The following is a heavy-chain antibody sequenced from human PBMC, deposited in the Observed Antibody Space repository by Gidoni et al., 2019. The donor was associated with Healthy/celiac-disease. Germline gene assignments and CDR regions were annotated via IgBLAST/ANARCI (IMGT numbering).Heavy chain of an antibody. D-gene: IGHD2-2*01. Sequence: HVQLVESGGGVVQPGRSLRLSCSASGFTFSSSGMHWVRQAPGKGLEWVAVISYDGSNKYYADSVKGRFTISRDNSKNTLYLQMNSLRAEDTAVYYCAKDRGNIVVVPAAMSYYYGMDVWGQGTTVTVSS. CDR1: GFTFSSSG. V-gene: IGHV3-30*18. CDR3: AKDRGNIVVVPAAMSYYYGMDV. CDR2: ISYDGSNK. J-gene: IGHJ6*02.